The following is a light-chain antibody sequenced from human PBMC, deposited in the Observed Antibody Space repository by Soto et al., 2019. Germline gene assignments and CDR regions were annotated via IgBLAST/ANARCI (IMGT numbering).Light chain of an antibody. CDR3: QSYDGSSVV. J-gene: IGLJ2*01. CDR1: TGNIASNY. Sequence: NFMLAQPHSVSGSPGKTVTISCTRSTGNIASNYVQWYQQRPVSAPTSVIYEDTQRPSGVPDRFSGSIDSSSNSASLTISGLKTEDEADYYCQSYDGSSVVFGGGTKLTVL. V-gene: IGLV6-57*04. CDR2: EDT.